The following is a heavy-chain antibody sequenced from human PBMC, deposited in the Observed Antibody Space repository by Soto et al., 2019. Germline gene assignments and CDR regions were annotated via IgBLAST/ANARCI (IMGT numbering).Heavy chain of an antibody. CDR1: GFTFNSYG. D-gene: IGHD1-26*01. J-gene: IGHJ6*02. Sequence: QVQLVESGGGVVQPGRSLRLSCAASGFTFNSYGMFWVRQGPGNGLEWVAFISYDSTKTYYADSVKGRFTISRDNSHSALYVQMNSLTGEDTADHYCARTRSAWSDFRYYPLDVWGQGTTVTVSS. CDR2: ISYDSTKT. CDR3: ARTRSAWSDFRYYPLDV. V-gene: IGHV3-30*03.